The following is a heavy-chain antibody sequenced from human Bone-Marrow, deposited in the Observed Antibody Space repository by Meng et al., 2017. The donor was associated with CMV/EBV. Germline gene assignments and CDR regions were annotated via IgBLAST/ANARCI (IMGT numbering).Heavy chain of an antibody. CDR3: TTDSFYDSQFDP. Sequence: CGFTFSDAWMSWVRQAPGKGLEWVGRIKSKTDGGTTDYAAPVKGRFTISRDDSKNTLYLQMNSLKTEDTAVYYCTTDSFYDSQFDPWGQGTLVTVSS. D-gene: IGHD3-22*01. J-gene: IGHJ5*02. CDR2: IKSKTDGGTT. CDR1: GFTFSDAW. V-gene: IGHV3-15*01.